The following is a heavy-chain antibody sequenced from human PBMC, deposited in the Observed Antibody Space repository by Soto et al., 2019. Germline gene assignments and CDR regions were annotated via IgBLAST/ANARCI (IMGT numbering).Heavy chain of an antibody. Sequence: SETLSLTCTVSGGSISSSSYYWGWIRQPPGKGLEWIGSIYYSGSTYYNPSLKSRVTISVDTSKNQFSLKLSSVTAADTAVYYSARHEEVVPAAIRTGWFDTWGQGTLVTVSS. V-gene: IGHV4-39*01. D-gene: IGHD2-2*02. CDR1: GGSISSSSYY. J-gene: IGHJ5*02. CDR3: ARHEEVVPAAIRTGWFDT. CDR2: IYYSGST.